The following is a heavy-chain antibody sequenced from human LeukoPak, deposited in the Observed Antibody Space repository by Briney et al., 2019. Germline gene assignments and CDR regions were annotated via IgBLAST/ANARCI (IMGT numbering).Heavy chain of an antibody. V-gene: IGHV3-7*01. Sequence: GGSLRLSCAASGFTFSSYWMSWVRQAPGKGLEWVANIKQDGSEKYYVDSVKGRFTISRDNAKNSLYLQMNSLRAEDTAVYYCARETSTDPFYGMDVWGQGTTVTVSS. CDR2: IKQDGSEK. CDR3: ARETSTDPFYGMDV. J-gene: IGHJ6*02. CDR1: GFTFSSYW.